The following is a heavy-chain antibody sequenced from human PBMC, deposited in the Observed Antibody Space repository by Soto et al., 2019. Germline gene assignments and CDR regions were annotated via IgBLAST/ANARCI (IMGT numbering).Heavy chain of an antibody. V-gene: IGHV3-30*18. CDR2: MSYDGSKK. CDR1: GFSFSSYD. J-gene: IGHJ6*03. CDR3: AKDLKPGSRWSLGGVEHCMDV. Sequence: QVQLVESGGGVVQPGRSLRLSCVGSGFSFSSYDMNWVRQAPGTGLEWVALMSYDGSKKYYGDSVRGRVTISRDNSKNTLYLRMDHLRPEETAIYYCAKDLKPGSRWSLGGVEHCMDVWGRGTTVSVSS. D-gene: IGHD2-21*01.